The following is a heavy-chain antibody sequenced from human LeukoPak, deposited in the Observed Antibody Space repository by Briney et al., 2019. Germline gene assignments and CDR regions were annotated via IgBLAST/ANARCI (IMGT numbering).Heavy chain of an antibody. V-gene: IGHV3-23*01. CDR2: ISGSGGST. Sequence: GGSLRLSCAASGFTFSNFAMSWARQAPGKGLEWVSAISGSGGSTYYADSVKGRFTVSRDNSKNTLYLQMNSLRAEDTAVYYCAKAKDYHSGANFDYWGQGTLVTVSS. CDR1: GFTFSNFA. CDR3: AKAKDYHSGANFDY. J-gene: IGHJ4*02. D-gene: IGHD3-22*01.